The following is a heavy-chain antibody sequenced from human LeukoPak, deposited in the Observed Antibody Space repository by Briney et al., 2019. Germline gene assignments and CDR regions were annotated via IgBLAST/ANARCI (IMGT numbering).Heavy chain of an antibody. V-gene: IGHV3-74*01. J-gene: IGHJ4*02. D-gene: IGHD1-26*01. Sequence: GGSLRLSCEASGFTFRTYWMHWVRQAPGKGLVWVSRITADGTSTTYADSVKGRFTISRDNAKNSLHLQMNSLRAEDTAVYYCARDLGQWELPFDYWGQGTLVTVSS. CDR3: ARDLGQWELPFDY. CDR1: GFTFRTYW. CDR2: ITADGTST.